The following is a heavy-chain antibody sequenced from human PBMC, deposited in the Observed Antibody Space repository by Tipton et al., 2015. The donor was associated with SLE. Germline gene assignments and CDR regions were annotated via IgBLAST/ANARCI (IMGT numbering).Heavy chain of an antibody. CDR1: GFTFSSYW. Sequence: GSLRLSCAASGFTFSSYWMSWVRQAPGKGLEWVANIKQDGSEKYYVDSVKGRFTISRDNAKNSLYLQMNSLRAEDTAVYYCAKDPQKVDNGAFDIWGQGTMVTVSS. CDR2: IKQDGSEK. V-gene: IGHV3-7*05. CDR3: AKDPQKVDNGAFDI. J-gene: IGHJ3*02. D-gene: IGHD1-1*01.